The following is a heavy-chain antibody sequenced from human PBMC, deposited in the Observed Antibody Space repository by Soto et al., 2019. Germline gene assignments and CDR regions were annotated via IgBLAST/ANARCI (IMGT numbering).Heavy chain of an antibody. D-gene: IGHD1-26*01. J-gene: IGHJ4*02. Sequence: TSETLSLTCTVSGDSMTKYYWIWIRQPAGKGLEWIGRVYTSGSTNYNPSLKSRVTMSIDTSNNHFSLTLKSVTAADTAVYYCARTVGAAYYFDFWGQGALVTVSS. CDR1: GDSMTKYY. CDR3: ARTVGAAYYFDF. CDR2: VYTSGST. V-gene: IGHV4-4*07.